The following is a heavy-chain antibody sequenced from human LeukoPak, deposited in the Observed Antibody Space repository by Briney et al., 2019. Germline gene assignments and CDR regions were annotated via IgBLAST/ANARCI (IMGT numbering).Heavy chain of an antibody. J-gene: IGHJ4*02. D-gene: IGHD1-26*01. CDR1: GFTLSTNA. V-gene: IGHV3-23*01. CDR2: ISGSGAST. Sequence: GGSLRLSCLTSGFTLSTNAMSWVRQAPGKGLEWIPGISGSGASTYYADSVKGRFTISRDDSGNTLYLQMNSLRGDDTAVYYCAKDVGKWESLHFFDYWGQGTLVTVSS. CDR3: AKDVGKWESLHFFDY.